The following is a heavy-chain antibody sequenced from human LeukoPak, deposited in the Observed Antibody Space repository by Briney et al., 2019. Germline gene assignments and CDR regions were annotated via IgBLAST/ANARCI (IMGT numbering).Heavy chain of an antibody. CDR1: GFTFSTYG. D-gene: IGHD6-13*01. CDR3: AKDQQLQERRWGFYFDY. V-gene: IGHV3-30*18. CDR2: TSYDGSKK. J-gene: IGHJ4*02. Sequence: GRSLRLSCAASGFTFSTYGMHWVRQAPGKGLEWVAVTSYDGSKKYYADSVKGRFTISRDNSKNTLFLQMNSLRPEDTAVYYCAKDQQLQERRWGFYFDYWGQGTLVTVSS.